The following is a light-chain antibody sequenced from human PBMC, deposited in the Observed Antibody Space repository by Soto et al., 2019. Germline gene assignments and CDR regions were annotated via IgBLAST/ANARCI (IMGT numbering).Light chain of an antibody. CDR3: QQYNNWPGT. CDR2: GAS. CDR1: QSVSSN. Sequence: EIGMTQSPGTLSVSPGERATLSCRASQSVSSNLAWYQQKLGQAPRLLIYGASTRATGIPARFSGSGSGTEFSLNISSLRSEDFAVYYCQQYNNWPGTFGQGTKVDI. J-gene: IGKJ1*01. V-gene: IGKV3-15*01.